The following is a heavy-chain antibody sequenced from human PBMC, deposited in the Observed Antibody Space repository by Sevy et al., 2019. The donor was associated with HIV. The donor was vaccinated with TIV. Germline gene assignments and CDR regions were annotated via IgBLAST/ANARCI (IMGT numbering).Heavy chain of an antibody. Sequence: GGSLRLSCAASGFTFSSHSMNWVRQAPGKGLEWVSYISSSSSTIYYADSVKGRFTISRDNAKNSLYLQMNSLRAEDTAVYYCARVDTAMARDYFDYWGQGTLVTVSS. J-gene: IGHJ4*02. CDR3: ARVDTAMARDYFDY. V-gene: IGHV3-48*01. CDR2: ISSSSSTI. CDR1: GFTFSSHS. D-gene: IGHD5-18*01.